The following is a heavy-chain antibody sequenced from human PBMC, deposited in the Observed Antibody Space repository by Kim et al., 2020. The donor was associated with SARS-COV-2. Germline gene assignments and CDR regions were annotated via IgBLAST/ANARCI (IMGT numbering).Heavy chain of an antibody. CDR3: ARDRGGLDY. CDR1: GFTFSSYG. CDR2: IWYDGSNK. Sequence: GGSLRLSCAASGFTFSSYGMHWVRQAPGKGLEWVAAIWYDGSNKYYADSVKGRFTISRDNSKNTLYLKMNSLRAEDTAVYYCARDRGGLDYWGQGTLVTVSS. J-gene: IGHJ4*02. D-gene: IGHD3-10*01. V-gene: IGHV3-33*08.